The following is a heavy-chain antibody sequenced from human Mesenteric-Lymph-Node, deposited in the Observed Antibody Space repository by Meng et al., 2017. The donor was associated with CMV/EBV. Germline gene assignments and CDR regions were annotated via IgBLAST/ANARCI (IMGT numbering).Heavy chain of an antibody. CDR1: GGSIGSSSSSYY. D-gene: IGHD3-16*01. V-gene: IGHV4-39*07. CDR3: AREGRGESLGMDV. J-gene: IGHJ6*02. CDR2: VYYIGNT. Sequence: SETLSLTCTVSGGSIGSSSSSYYWGWIRQPPGKGLEWIGTVYYIGNTFYNPSLKSRVTISIDTSKNQFSLRLTSVTAADTAVYYCAREGRGESLGMDVWGQGTTVTVSS.